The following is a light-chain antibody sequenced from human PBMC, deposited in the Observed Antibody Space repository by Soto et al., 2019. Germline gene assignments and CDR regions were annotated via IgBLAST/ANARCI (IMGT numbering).Light chain of an antibody. Sequence: EIVMTQSPGTLSVSPGEGATLSCRASQSVSTNLAWYQQKPGQAPRLLIYGASTRATGIPARFSGSGSGTEFTLTISRLQSEDSALYYCQHYSSWPTFGPGTKVDIK. V-gene: IGKV3-15*01. CDR2: GAS. CDR1: QSVSTN. CDR3: QHYSSWPT. J-gene: IGKJ3*01.